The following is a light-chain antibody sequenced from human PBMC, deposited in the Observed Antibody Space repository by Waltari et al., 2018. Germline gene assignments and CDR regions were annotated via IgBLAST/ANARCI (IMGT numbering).Light chain of an antibody. J-gene: IGKJ2*03. Sequence: AIRMTQSPSSLSASTGDRVTITCRASQGISSYLAWYQQKPGKAPKLLIYAASTLQSGVPSRFSGSGSGKDFTLTISCLQSEDFATYYCQQYYSYPPPGGFGQGTKLEIK. V-gene: IGKV1-8*01. CDR3: QQYYSYPPPGG. CDR1: QGISSY. CDR2: AAS.